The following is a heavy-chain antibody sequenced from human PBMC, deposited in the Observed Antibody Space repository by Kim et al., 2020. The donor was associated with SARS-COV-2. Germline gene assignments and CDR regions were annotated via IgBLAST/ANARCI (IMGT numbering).Heavy chain of an antibody. CDR3: ARDLIVVVPAANGGWFDP. V-gene: IGHV3-30-3*01. J-gene: IGHJ5*02. Sequence: GGSLRLSCAASGFTFSSYAMHWVRQAPGKGLEWVAVISYDGSNKYYADSVKGRFTISRDNSKNTLYLQMNSLRAEDTAVYYCARDLIVVVPAANGGWFDPWGQGTLVTVSS. D-gene: IGHD2-2*01. CDR1: GFTFSSYA. CDR2: ISYDGSNK.